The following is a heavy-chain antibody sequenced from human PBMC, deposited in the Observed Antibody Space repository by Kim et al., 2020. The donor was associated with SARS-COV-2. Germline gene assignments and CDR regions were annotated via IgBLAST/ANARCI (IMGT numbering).Heavy chain of an antibody. CDR1: GFTFSSYS. CDR2: ISSSSSYI. J-gene: IGHJ4*02. Sequence: GGSLRLSCAASGFTFSSYSMNWVRQAPGKGLEWVSSISSSSSYIYYADSVKGRFTISRDNAKNSLYLQMNSLRAEDTAVYYCAREPTMVRGVIRSGGDYWGQGTLVTVSS. CDR3: AREPTMVRGVIRSGGDY. D-gene: IGHD3-10*01. V-gene: IGHV3-21*04.